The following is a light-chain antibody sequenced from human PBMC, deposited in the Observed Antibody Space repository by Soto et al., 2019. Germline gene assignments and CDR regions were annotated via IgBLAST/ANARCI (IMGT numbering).Light chain of an antibody. CDR1: SSDVGGYNY. CDR2: EVS. Sequence: LTRPASVSWSPGQSITISCTGTSSDVGGYNYVSWYQQHPGKAPKLMIYEVSNRPSGVSNRFSGSKSGNTASLTISGLQAEDEADYYCSSYTSSSTQVFGTGTKVTVL. V-gene: IGLV2-14*01. J-gene: IGLJ1*01. CDR3: SSYTSSSTQV.